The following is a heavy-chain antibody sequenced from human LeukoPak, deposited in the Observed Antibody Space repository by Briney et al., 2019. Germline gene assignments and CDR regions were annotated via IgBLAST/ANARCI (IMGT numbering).Heavy chain of an antibody. CDR3: ASKRITIFGVVAPGFDY. CDR2: INHSGST. D-gene: IGHD3-3*01. V-gene: IGHV4-39*07. Sequence: SETLSLTCTVSGGSISSSSYYWGWIRQPPGKGLEWIGEINHSGSTNYNPSLKSRVTISVDTSKNQFSLKLSSVTAADTAVYYCASKRITIFGVVAPGFDYWGQGTLVTVSS. CDR1: GGSISSSSYY. J-gene: IGHJ4*02.